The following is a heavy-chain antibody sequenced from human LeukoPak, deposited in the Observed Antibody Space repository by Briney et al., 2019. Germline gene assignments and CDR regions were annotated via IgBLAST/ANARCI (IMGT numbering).Heavy chain of an antibody. Sequence: ASVKVSCKASGYTFTSYGISWVRQAPGQGLEWMGWISAYNGNTNYAQKLQGRVTMTTDTSTSTAYMELRSLRSDDTAVYYCARELFYSDYRPENWFDPWGQGTLVTVSS. D-gene: IGHD4-11*01. J-gene: IGHJ5*02. CDR3: ARELFYSDYRPENWFDP. CDR1: GYTFTSYG. V-gene: IGHV1-18*01. CDR2: ISAYNGNT.